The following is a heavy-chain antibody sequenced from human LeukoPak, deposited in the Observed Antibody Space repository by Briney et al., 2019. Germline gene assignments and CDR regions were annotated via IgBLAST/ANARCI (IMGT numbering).Heavy chain of an antibody. CDR3: AKGGRLSSSWYIFDY. D-gene: IGHD6-13*01. J-gene: IGHJ4*02. CDR2: ISVIVGST. Sequence: GRSLRLSSAVSGLTLTSYAMSRVRHAPGEGLEWVSAISVIVGSTYYADSVKGRFTISRDNSKNTLYLQMNSLRAEDTAVYYCAKGGRLSSSWYIFDYWGQGTLVTVSS. CDR1: GLTLTSYA. V-gene: IGHV3-23*01.